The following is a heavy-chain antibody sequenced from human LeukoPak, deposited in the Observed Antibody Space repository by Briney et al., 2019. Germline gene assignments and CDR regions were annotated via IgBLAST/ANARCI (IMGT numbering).Heavy chain of an antibody. Sequence: AGGSLRLSCAASGFTVSSNYMSWVRQAPGKGLEWVSVIYSGGSTYYADSVKGRFTISRDNSKNTLYLQMSSLRAEDTAVYYCAREGQDSSGYKHFDYWGQGTLVTVSS. CDR1: GFTVSSNY. J-gene: IGHJ4*02. V-gene: IGHV3-53*01. CDR3: AREGQDSSGYKHFDY. CDR2: IYSGGST. D-gene: IGHD3-22*01.